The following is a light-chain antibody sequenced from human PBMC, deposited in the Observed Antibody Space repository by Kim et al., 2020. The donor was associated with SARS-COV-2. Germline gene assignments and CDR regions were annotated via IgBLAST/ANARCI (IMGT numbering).Light chain of an antibody. Sequence: YPGEKAPRSCRASQSIAANYLAWYQQKPGQAPRLLIYAVSSRATGIPDRFSGSGSGTDFILTISSLEPEDFAGYYCQQYGNSPPYSFGQGTKLEIK. CDR1: QSIAANY. J-gene: IGKJ2*03. CDR2: AVS. V-gene: IGKV3-20*01. CDR3: QQYGNSPPYS.